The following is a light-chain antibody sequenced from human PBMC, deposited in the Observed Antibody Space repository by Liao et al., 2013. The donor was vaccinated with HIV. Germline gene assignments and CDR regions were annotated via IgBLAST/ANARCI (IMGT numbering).Light chain of an antibody. CDR3: QVWDSSSDHV. J-gene: IGLJ1*01. Sequence: YVLTQPPSVSVAPGQTAVMTCGGNNIRSRGVHWYQQRPGQAPVLVMYYDQNRPSGIPERISGSISGNTATLTISGVETGDEADYYCQVWDSSSDHVFGTGTKVTVL. V-gene: IGLV3-21*04. CDR2: YDQ. CDR1: NIRSRG.